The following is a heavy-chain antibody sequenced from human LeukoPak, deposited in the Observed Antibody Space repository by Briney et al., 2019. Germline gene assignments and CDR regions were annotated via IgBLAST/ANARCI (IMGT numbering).Heavy chain of an antibody. Sequence: GGSLRLSCAASGFTFSTYNMNWVRQAPGKGLEWVSSISTNSNYIHYADSVKGRFTIPRDNAKNSLYLQMNSLRVEDTDVYYCARDVGASAPDAFDIWGQGTMVTVSS. CDR2: ISTNSNYI. D-gene: IGHD1-26*01. V-gene: IGHV3-21*01. J-gene: IGHJ3*02. CDR3: ARDVGASAPDAFDI. CDR1: GFTFSTYN.